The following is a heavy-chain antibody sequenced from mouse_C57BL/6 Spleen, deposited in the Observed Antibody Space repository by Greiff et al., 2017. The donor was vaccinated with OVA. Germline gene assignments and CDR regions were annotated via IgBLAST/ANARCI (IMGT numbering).Heavy chain of an antibody. V-gene: IGHV1-55*01. CDR1: GYTFTSYW. CDR3: ARERAYDGYSWYFDV. J-gene: IGHJ1*03. D-gene: IGHD2-3*01. Sequence: QVQLQQPGAELVKPGASVKMSCKASGYTFTSYWITWVKQRPGQGLEWIGDIYPGSGSTNYNEKFKSKATLTVDTSSSTAYMQLSSLTSEDSAVYYCARERAYDGYSWYFDVWGTGTTVTVSS. CDR2: IYPGSGST.